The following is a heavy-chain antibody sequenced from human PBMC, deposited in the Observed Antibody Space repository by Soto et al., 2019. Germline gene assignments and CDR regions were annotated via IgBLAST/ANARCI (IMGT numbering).Heavy chain of an antibody. CDR2: VTYSGANT. J-gene: IGHJ4*02. V-gene: IGHV3-23*01. CDR3: ATPSLSTGGYSSFDS. CDR1: GFTFGSYA. D-gene: IGHD1-26*01. Sequence: PGGSLRLSCAASGFTFGSYAMSWVRQAPGKGLAWVSLVTYSGANTYYAGSVTGRFTISRDNSRNTLYLQMSSLRVEDTAVYYCATPSLSTGGYSSFDSWGRGTLVTVSS.